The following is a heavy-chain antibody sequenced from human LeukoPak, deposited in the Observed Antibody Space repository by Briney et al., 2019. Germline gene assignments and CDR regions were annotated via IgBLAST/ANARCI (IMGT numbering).Heavy chain of an antibody. J-gene: IGHJ4*02. CDR2: IYHSGST. Sequence: SETLSLTCAVSGGSISSSNWWSWVRQPPGKGLEWIGEIYHSGSTNYNPSLKSRVTISVDKSKNQFSLKLSSVTAADTAVYYCARTTLYYLNYFDYWGQGTLVTVSS. V-gene: IGHV4-4*02. CDR3: ARTTLYYLNYFDY. D-gene: IGHD3-22*01. CDR1: GGSISSSNW.